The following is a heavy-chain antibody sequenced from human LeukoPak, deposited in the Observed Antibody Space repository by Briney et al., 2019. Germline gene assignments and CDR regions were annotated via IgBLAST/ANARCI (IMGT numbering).Heavy chain of an antibody. V-gene: IGHV3-7*01. CDR2: INQNGGET. J-gene: IGHJ4*01. CDR1: GLTFSDFW. Sequence: PGGSLRLSCAVSGLTFSDFWMNWVRRSPGKGPEWVASINQNGGETSYVDSVKGRFTISRDNPKNSLYLQMSSLRAEDTAVYYCARDGTAPGLYFDLWGQGTLVTVSS. CDR3: ARDGTAPGLYFDL. D-gene: IGHD6-13*01.